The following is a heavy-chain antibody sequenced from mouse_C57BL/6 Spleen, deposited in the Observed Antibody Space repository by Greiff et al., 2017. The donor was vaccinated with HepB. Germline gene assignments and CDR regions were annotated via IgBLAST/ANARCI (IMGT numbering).Heavy chain of an antibody. CDR1: GYTFTSYW. CDR2: INPSSGYT. J-gene: IGHJ3*01. V-gene: IGHV1-7*01. D-gene: IGHD2-5*01. Sequence: VQVVESGAELAKPGASVKLSCKASGYTFTSYWMHWVKQRPGQGLEWIGYINPSSGYTKYNQKFKDKATLTADKSSSTAYMQLSSLTYEDSAVYYCARGSYINYSWFAYWGQGTLVTVSA. CDR3: ARGSYINYSWFAY.